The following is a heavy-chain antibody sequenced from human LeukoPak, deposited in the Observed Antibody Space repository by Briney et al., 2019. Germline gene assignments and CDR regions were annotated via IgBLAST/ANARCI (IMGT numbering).Heavy chain of an antibody. Sequence: GRSLRLSCAASGFTFDDYAMHWVRQAPGKGLEWVSGISWNSGSIGYADSVKGQFTISRDNAKNSLYLQMNSLRAEDTALYYCAKDISLRFTFGFDPWGQGTLVTVSS. CDR1: GFTFDDYA. J-gene: IGHJ5*02. CDR2: ISWNSGSI. V-gene: IGHV3-9*01. D-gene: IGHD3-16*01. CDR3: AKDISLRFTFGFDP.